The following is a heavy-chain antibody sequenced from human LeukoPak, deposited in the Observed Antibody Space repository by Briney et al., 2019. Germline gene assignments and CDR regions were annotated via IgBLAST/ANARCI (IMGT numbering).Heavy chain of an antibody. CDR2: ISAYSGNT. V-gene: IGHV1-18*01. D-gene: IGHD6-6*01. Sequence: ASVKVSCKASNDTFTNYPISWVRQAPGQGLEWLGWISAYSGNTNYAQKVQGRVTMTTDASTNTAYMELASLRPDDTAIYYCTRGSSSQYFQYWGQGTLVTVSS. CDR3: TRGSSSQYFQY. J-gene: IGHJ1*01. CDR1: NDTFTNYP.